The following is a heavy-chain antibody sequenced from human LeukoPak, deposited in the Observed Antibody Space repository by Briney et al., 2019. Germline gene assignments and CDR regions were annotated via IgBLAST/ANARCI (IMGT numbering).Heavy chain of an antibody. Sequence: GASVKVSCKASGGTFSSYAISWVRQAPGQGLEWMGGIIPIFGTANYAQKSQGRVTITADESTSTAYMGLSSLRSEDTAVYYCARASPTMTTVTTFDYWGQGTLVTVSS. V-gene: IGHV1-69*13. J-gene: IGHJ4*02. CDR3: ARASPTMTTVTTFDY. D-gene: IGHD4-17*01. CDR2: IIPIFGTA. CDR1: GGTFSSYA.